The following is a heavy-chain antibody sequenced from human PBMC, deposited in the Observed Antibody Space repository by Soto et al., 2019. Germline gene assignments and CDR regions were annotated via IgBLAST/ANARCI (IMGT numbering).Heavy chain of an antibody. J-gene: IGHJ4*02. CDR3: AGGHDYDFWSGYYLS. Sequence: QLQLQESGPGLVKPSETLSLTCTVSGGSISSSNYYWGWIRQPPGKGLEWIGSIYDSGSTYYNSSLKSRVTISVDTSKNQFSLKLSSVTAADTAVYYCAGGHDYDFWSGYYLSWGQGTLVTVSS. V-gene: IGHV4-39*01. D-gene: IGHD3-3*01. CDR1: GGSISSSNYY. CDR2: IYDSGST.